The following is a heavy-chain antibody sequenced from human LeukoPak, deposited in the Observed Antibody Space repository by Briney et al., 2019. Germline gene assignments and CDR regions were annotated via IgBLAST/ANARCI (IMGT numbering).Heavy chain of an antibody. CDR3: ARPHDSSGSWGY. V-gene: IGHV1-2*06. CDR1: GYTFTGYY. Sequence: SVKVSCKASGYTFTGYYMHWVRQAPGQGLEWMGRINPNSGGTNYAQKFQGRVTMTRDTSISTAYMELSRLRSDDTAVYYCARPHDSSGSWGYWGQGTLVTVSS. D-gene: IGHD3-22*01. J-gene: IGHJ4*02. CDR2: INPNSGGT.